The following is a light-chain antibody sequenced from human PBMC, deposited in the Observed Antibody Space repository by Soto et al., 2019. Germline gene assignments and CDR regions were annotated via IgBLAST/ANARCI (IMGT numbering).Light chain of an antibody. Sequence: QSALTQPPSASGSPGQSVTISCTGTSSDVGSYNHVSWYQQHPGKAPKLMIYEVSNRPSGVSNRFSGSKSGNTASLTISGLQAEDEADYYCSSYTSSSTWVFGGGTKLTVL. V-gene: IGLV2-14*01. CDR1: SSDVGSYNH. J-gene: IGLJ3*02. CDR2: EVS. CDR3: SSYTSSSTWV.